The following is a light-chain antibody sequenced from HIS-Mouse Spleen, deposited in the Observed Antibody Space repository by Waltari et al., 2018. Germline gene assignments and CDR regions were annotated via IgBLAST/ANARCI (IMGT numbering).Light chain of an antibody. J-gene: IGLJ3*02. V-gene: IGLV2-14*03. CDR3: SSYTSSSTWV. CDR1: TSDVGGYNY. Sequence: HSALTRPAPVPGSLGQSTPTSSTGPTSDVGGYNYVPWYQQHPGKAPKLMIYDVSNRPSGVSNRFSGSKSGNTASLTISGLQAEDEADYYCSSYTSSSTWVFGGGTKLTVL. CDR2: DVS.